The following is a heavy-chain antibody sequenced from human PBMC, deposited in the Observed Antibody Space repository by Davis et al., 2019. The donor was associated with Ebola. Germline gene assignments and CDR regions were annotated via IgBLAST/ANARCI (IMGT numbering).Heavy chain of an antibody. CDR1: GYTFTSYG. CDR3: ARDRSLAAASSLGY. V-gene: IGHV1-18*01. CDR2: ISAYNGNT. J-gene: IGHJ4*02. Sequence: ASVKVSCKASGYTFTSYGISWVRQAPGQGLEWMGWISAYNGNTNYAQKLQGRVTMTTDTSTSTAYMELRSLRSDDTAVYYCARDRSLAAASSLGYWGQGTLVTVSS. D-gene: IGHD6-13*01.